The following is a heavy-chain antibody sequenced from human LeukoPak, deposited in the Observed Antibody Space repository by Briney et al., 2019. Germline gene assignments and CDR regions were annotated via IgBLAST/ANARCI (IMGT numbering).Heavy chain of an antibody. Sequence: GGSLRLSCAASRFTFSNFAMSWVRQAPGKGLEWVSAISGSGGSTYYADSVKGRFTISRDNSKNALFLQMNSLRAEDTAVYYCAKSRPYCSSTSCNYFDYWGQGTLVTVSS. CDR2: ISGSGGST. D-gene: IGHD2-2*01. V-gene: IGHV3-23*01. J-gene: IGHJ4*02. CDR1: RFTFSNFA. CDR3: AKSRPYCSSTSCNYFDY.